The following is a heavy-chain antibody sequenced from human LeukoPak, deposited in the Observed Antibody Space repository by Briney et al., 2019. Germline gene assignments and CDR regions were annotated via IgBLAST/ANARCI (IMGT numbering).Heavy chain of an antibody. V-gene: IGHV4-59*08. CDR3: VRHGTQKYVADY. CDR2: VSYSGNT. D-gene: IGHD1-1*01. J-gene: IGHJ4*02. Sequence: QPSETLSLTCTVSGGSISSYYWSWIRQPPGKGLEWIRYVSYSGNTNYNPSLKSRVTISVDTSKNQFSLKLSSVTAPDTAVYYCVRHGTQKYVADYWGQGTLVTVSS. CDR1: GGSISSYY.